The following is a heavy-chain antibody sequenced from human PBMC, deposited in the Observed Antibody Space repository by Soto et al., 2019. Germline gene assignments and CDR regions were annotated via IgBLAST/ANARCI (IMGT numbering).Heavy chain of an antibody. CDR2: IYYSGST. D-gene: IGHD6-19*01. CDR1: GGSISSYY. V-gene: IGHV4-59*12. CDR3: ARPTRQWLGLRYYYGMDV. J-gene: IGHJ6*02. Sequence: KSSETLSLTCTVSGGSISSYYWSWIRQPPGKGLEWIGYIYYSGSTNYNPSLKSRVTISVDTSKNQFSLKLSSVTAADTAVYYCARPTRQWLGLRYYYGMDVWGQGTTVTVSS.